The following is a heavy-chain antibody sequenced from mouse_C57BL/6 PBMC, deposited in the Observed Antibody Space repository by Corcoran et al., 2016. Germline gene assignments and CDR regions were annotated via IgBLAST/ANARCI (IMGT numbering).Heavy chain of an antibody. CDR1: GYAFSSYW. CDR3: AQNYGSSYVCDY. CDR2: IYPGDGDT. J-gene: IGHJ2*01. Sequence: QVQLQQSGAELVKPGASVKISCKASGYAFSSYWMNWVKQRPGKGLEWIGQIYPGDGDTNYNGKFKGKATLTADKSSSTAYMQLSSLASEDSAVYFCAQNYGSSYVCDYWGQGTNLTDS. D-gene: IGHD1-1*01. V-gene: IGHV1-80*01.